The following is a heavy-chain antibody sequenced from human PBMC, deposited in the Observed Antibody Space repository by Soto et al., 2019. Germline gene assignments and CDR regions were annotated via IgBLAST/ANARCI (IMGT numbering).Heavy chain of an antibody. J-gene: IGHJ4*02. D-gene: IGHD3-16*01. CDR2: ISWNSGNI. CDR3: AKSRGAYWGLGDD. CDR1: GFTFDDYA. Sequence: EVQLVESGGGLVQPGRSLRLSCAASGFTFDDYAMHWVRQAPGKGLESVSGISWNSGNIDYADSEKGRFTISRDNAKNSVYLRMNSLRTEDTAWYYGAKSRGAYWGLGDDWGQGTLVTVSA. V-gene: IGHV3-9*01.